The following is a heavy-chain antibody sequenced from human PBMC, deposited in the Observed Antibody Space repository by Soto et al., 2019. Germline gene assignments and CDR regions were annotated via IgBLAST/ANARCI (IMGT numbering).Heavy chain of an antibody. CDR1: GFTFSSYG. D-gene: IGHD5-12*01. CDR2: ISYDGSNK. V-gene: IGHV3-30*18. J-gene: IGHJ4*02. CDR3: AKERRYSGYECFDY. Sequence: GGSLRLSCAASGFTFSSYGMHWVRQAPGKGLEWVAVISYDGSNKYYADSVKGRFTISRDNSKNTLYLQMNSLRAEDTAVYYCAKERRYSGYECFDYWGQGTLVTVSS.